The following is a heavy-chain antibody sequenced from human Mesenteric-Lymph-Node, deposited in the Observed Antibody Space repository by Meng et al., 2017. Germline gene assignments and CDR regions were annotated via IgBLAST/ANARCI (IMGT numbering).Heavy chain of an antibody. CDR3: ATLGLGWSGFDF. Sequence: QVQLQQRGAGLFKPSETLSLTCAVYGGSFSNYYWNWIRQSPGKGLEWIGEVSHGGTTNYNPSLKSRVSISVDTSSNQFSLELTSVTAADTAVYYCATLGLGWSGFDFWGQGTLVTVSS. V-gene: IGHV4-34*01. CDR1: GGSFSNYY. D-gene: IGHD6-19*01. J-gene: IGHJ4*02. CDR2: VSHGGTT.